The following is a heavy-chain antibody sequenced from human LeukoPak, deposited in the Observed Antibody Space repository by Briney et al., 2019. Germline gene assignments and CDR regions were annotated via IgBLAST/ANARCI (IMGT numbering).Heavy chain of an antibody. J-gene: IGHJ4*02. V-gene: IGHV4-59*01. CDR3: ARGSIAVAGTQGPLFDY. D-gene: IGHD6-19*01. CDR2: IYYSGST. Sequence: SETLSLTCTVSGGSISSYYWSWIRQPPGKGLEWIGYIYYSGSTNYNPSLKSRVTISVDTSKNQFSLKLSSVAAADTAVYYCARGSIAVAGTQGPLFDYWGQGTLVTVSS. CDR1: GGSISSYY.